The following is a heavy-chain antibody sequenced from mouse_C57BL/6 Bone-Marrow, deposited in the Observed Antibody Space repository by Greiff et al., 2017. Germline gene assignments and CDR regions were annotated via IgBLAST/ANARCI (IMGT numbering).Heavy chain of an antibody. D-gene: IGHD2-1*01. CDR1: GFTFSSYA. CDR3: ARDRGNYARFAY. V-gene: IGHV5-4*01. J-gene: IGHJ3*01. Sequence: EVKLIESGGGLVKPGGSLKLSCAASGFTFSSYAMSWVRQTPEKRLEWVATISAGGSYTYYPDNVKGRFTLSRDNAKNILYLHMNHLTSEDTAMYYGARDRGNYARFAYWGQGTLVTVSA. CDR2: ISAGGSYT.